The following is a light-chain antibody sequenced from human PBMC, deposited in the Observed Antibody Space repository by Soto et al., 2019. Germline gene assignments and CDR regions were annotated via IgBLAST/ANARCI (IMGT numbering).Light chain of an antibody. CDR1: QSVNIY. CDR2: VAS. Sequence: EIVLTQSQCTLSLSPGSRSTLPCRASQSVNIYLAWYQQKPGQAPRILIFVASTRATGIPARFSGSGSGTEFNLTISSLQSEDFAVYYCQQYNNWPLTFGGGTKVDIK. J-gene: IGKJ4*01. CDR3: QQYNNWPLT. V-gene: IGKV3-15*01.